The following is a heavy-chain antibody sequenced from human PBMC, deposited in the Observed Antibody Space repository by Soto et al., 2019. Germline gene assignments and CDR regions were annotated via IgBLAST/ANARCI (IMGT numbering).Heavy chain of an antibody. V-gene: IGHV3-33*01. D-gene: IGHD3-3*01. J-gene: IGHJ6*02. CDR2: IWYDGSNK. Sequence: GGSLSLSCAASGFTFSSYGMHWVRQAPGKGLEWVAVIWYDGSNKYYADSVKGRFTICRDNSKNTLYLQMNSLRAEDTAVYYCAREGSRYYDFWSGYGPYYYYGMDVWGQGTTVTVSS. CDR3: AREGSRYYDFWSGYGPYYYYGMDV. CDR1: GFTFSSYG.